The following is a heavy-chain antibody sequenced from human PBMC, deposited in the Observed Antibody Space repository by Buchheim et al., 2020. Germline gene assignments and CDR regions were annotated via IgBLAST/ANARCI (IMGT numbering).Heavy chain of an antibody. CDR3: ARGNRNYDFWSGYYHGDYYYYGMDV. Sequence: QVQLVESGGGVVQPGRSLRLSCAASGFTFSSYAMHWVRQAPGKGLEWVAVISYDGSNKYYADSVKGRFTISRDNSKNTLYLQMNSLRAEDTAVYYCARGNRNYDFWSGYYHGDYYYYGMDVWGQGTT. CDR1: GFTFSSYA. D-gene: IGHD3-3*01. CDR2: ISYDGSNK. J-gene: IGHJ6*02. V-gene: IGHV3-30-3*01.